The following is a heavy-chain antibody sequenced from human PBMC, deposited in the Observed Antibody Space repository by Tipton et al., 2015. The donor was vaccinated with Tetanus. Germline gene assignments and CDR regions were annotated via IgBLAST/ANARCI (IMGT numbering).Heavy chain of an antibody. Sequence: SLRLSCAASGFTFSNYWMSWVRQAPGKGPEWVANIKEDGSVKGYVDSVKGRFTISRDNAKKSLSLQLNGLRADDSAIYYCAKEALGVLNLWGKGTTVAVSS. CDR3: AKEALGVLNL. D-gene: IGHD1-14*01. CDR2: IKEDGSVK. V-gene: IGHV3-7*03. CDR1: GFTFSNYW. J-gene: IGHJ6*04.